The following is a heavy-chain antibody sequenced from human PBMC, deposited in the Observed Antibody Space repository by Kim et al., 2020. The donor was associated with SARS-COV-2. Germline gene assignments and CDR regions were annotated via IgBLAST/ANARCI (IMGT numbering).Heavy chain of an antibody. CDR3: ALNTGYSSSWYGMDFDY. CDR2: IYWDDDK. CDR1: GFSLSTSGVG. D-gene: IGHD6-13*01. Sequence: SGPTLVNPTQTLTLTCTFSGFSLSTSGVGVGWIRQPPGKALEWLAIIYWDDDKRYSPSLKSRLTITKDTSKNQVVLTMTNMDPVDTATYYCALNTGYSSSWYGMDFDYWGQGTLVTASS. J-gene: IGHJ4*02. V-gene: IGHV2-5*02.